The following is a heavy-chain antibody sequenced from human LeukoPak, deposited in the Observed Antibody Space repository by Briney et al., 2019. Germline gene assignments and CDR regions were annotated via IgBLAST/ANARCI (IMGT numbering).Heavy chain of an antibody. CDR1: GFTVSSNS. J-gene: IGHJ5*02. V-gene: IGHV3-53*05. Sequence: GGSLRLSCTVSGFTVSSNSMSWVRQAPGKGLEWVSFIYSGGNTHYSDSVKGRFTISRDNSKNTLYLQMNSLRAEDTAVYYCARSVIGWGSGSYRGGLWFDPWGQGTLVTVSS. CDR2: IYSGGNT. CDR3: ARSVIGWGSGSYRGGLWFDP. D-gene: IGHD3-10*01.